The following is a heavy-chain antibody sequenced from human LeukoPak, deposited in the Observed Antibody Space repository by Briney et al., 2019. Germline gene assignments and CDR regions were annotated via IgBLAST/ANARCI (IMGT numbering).Heavy chain of an antibody. CDR3: ARGRYSGYDWYSGVGFDY. V-gene: IGHV4-30-4*01. CDR1: GGSIGSGDYY. J-gene: IGHJ4*02. CDR2: IYYSGST. Sequence: PSQTLSLTCTVSGGSIGSGDYYWSWIRQPPGKGLEWIRYIYYSGSTYYNPSLKSRVTISVDTSKNQFSLKLSSVTAADTAVYYCARGRYSGYDWYSGVGFDYWGQGTLVTVSS. D-gene: IGHD5-12*01.